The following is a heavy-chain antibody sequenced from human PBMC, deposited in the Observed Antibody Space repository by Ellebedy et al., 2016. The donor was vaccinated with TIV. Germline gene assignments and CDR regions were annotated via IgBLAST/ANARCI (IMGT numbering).Heavy chain of an antibody. V-gene: IGHV4-59*01. Sequence: MPSETLSLTCTVSGGSISGYYWTWIRQPPGKGLEWIGYIKYSGSTNYNPSLNSRVTISIDTSRNQFSLKLTSVTAADTAVYYCARVPTASFIEYFDYWGQGTLVTVSS. CDR2: IKYSGST. J-gene: IGHJ4*02. CDR3: ARVPTASFIEYFDY. D-gene: IGHD1-1*01. CDR1: GGSISGYY.